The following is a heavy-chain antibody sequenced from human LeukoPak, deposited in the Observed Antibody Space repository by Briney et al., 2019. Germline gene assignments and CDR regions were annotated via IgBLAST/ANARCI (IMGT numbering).Heavy chain of an antibody. D-gene: IGHD3-22*01. V-gene: IGHV5-51*01. Sequence: GESLKISCKDSGDSFSSYWIAWVRHMPGKGLEWMGIIYPGDSDTRYSPSFQGQVTISADKSISTAYLQWSSLKASDTAMYYCARLGDSSGKRGAFDIWGQGTMVTVSS. CDR1: GDSFSSYW. CDR2: IYPGDSDT. J-gene: IGHJ3*02. CDR3: ARLGDSSGKRGAFDI.